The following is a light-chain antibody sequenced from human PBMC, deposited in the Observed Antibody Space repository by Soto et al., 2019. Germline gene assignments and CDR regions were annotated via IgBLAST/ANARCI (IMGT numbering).Light chain of an antibody. V-gene: IGLV1-47*02. J-gene: IGLJ3*02. CDR2: TNN. CDR3: AAWDDSLSAWV. CDR1: SSNIGRDY. Sequence: QSVLTQPPSASETPGQRVTISCSGSSSNIGRDYVYWFQQLPGTAPKLLIYTNNQRPSGVPDRFSGSKSGTSASLAISGLRSEDEADYCCAAWDDSLSAWVFGGGTKLTVL.